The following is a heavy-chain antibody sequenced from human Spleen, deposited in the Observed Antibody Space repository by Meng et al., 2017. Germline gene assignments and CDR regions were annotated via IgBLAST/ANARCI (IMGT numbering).Heavy chain of an antibody. CDR2: INHSGST. D-gene: IGHD4-11*01. J-gene: IGHJ4*02. Sequence: QGQLQQWGAGLLKPSETLSRTCTVSGGSVSSGSYYWSWIRQPPGKGLEWIGEINHSGSTNYNPSLESRATISVDTSQNNLSLKLSSVTAADSAVYYCARGPTTMAHDFDYWGQGTLVTVSS. CDR3: ARGPTTMAHDFDY. CDR1: GGSVSSGSYY. V-gene: IGHV4-34*01.